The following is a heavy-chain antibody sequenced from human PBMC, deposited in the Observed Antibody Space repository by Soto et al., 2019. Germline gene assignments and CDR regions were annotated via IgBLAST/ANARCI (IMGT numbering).Heavy chain of an antibody. CDR3: ARHGSDSGWFFFDP. CDR1: GGAIGGYY. CDR2: VSYSGST. D-gene: IGHD6-19*01. V-gene: IGHV4-59*08. J-gene: IGHJ5*02. Sequence: KSSETLSLTCSLSGGAIGGYYWSWIRQPPGKALEWIGYVSYSGSTDYHPSLKSRVSISIDTSKNQFSLKMISVTAADTAVYYCARHGSDSGWFFFDPGGQGALVTV.